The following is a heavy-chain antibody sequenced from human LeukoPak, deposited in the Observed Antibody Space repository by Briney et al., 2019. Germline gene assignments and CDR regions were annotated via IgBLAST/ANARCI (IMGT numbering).Heavy chain of an antibody. J-gene: IGHJ4*02. Sequence: GGSLRLSCAASGFTFSNYWMSWVRQAPGKGLEWVANIKQDGSDKYYVDSVKGRFTISRDNAKNSLYLQMNSLRAEDTAVYYCAKDRGRWASSSSPLFDYWGQGTLVTVSS. V-gene: IGHV3-7*03. CDR1: GFTFSNYW. CDR2: IKQDGSDK. CDR3: AKDRGRWASSSSPLFDY. D-gene: IGHD6-13*01.